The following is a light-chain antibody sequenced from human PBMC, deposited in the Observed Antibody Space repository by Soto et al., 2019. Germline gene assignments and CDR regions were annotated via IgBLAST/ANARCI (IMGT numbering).Light chain of an antibody. J-gene: IGLJ2*01. CDR3: QSYDSSLSGVV. CDR1: SSNIGAGHN. CDR2: GNS. Sequence: QSVLTQSPSVSGAPGQRVTISCTGSSSNIGAGHNVHWYQQLPGIAPKLLIYGNSNRPSGVPDRFSGSKSGTLASLAITGLQAEDEADYYCQSYDSSLSGVVFGGGTKLTVL. V-gene: IGLV1-40*01.